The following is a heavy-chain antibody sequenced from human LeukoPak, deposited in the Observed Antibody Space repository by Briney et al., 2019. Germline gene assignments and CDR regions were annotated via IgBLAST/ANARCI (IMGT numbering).Heavy chain of an antibody. CDR2: INPDGSIR. V-gene: IGHV3-74*03. D-gene: IGHD1-26*01. Sequence: GGSLRLSCAASGLTFSTYWMHWVRQAPGRGLAWVARINPDGSIRTYANSVQGRVTISRDTAKDTLFLQMNSLRAEDTAVYYCAREARVGGALQYWGQGTPVTVSS. CDR3: AREARVGGALQY. CDR1: GLTFSTYW. J-gene: IGHJ4*02.